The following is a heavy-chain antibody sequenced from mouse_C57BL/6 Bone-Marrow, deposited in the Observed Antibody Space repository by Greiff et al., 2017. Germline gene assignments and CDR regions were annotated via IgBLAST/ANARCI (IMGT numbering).Heavy chain of an antibody. V-gene: IGHV1-64*01. CDR1: GYTFTNYW. CDR3: ANSSYDWCFDV. Sequence: QVQLQQPGAELVKPGASVKLSCKASGYTFTNYWMHWVKQRPGQGLEWIGLIHPNSGSTKYNEKFKSKATLTVDKSSSTAYMQLSSLTSEDSAVYYFANSSYDWCFDVCGTGTTVTVSS. J-gene: IGHJ1*03. D-gene: IGHD1-1*01. CDR2: IHPNSGST.